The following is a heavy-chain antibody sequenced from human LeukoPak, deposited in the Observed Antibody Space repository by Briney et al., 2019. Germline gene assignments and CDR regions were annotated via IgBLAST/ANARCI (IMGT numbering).Heavy chain of an antibody. CDR2: ISSSGSTI. V-gene: IGHV3-48*03. CDR1: GFTFSSYE. CDR3: ASPRGYGYYFDY. J-gene: IGHJ4*02. Sequence: GGSLRLXCAASGFTFSSYEMNWVRRAPGKGLEWVSYISSSGSTIYYADSVKGRFTISRDNAKNSLYLQMNSLRAEDTAVYYCASPRGYGYYFDYWGQGTLVTVSS. D-gene: IGHD5-12*01.